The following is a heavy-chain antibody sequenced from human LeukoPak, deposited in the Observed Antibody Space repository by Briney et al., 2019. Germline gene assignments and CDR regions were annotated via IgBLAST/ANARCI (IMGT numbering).Heavy chain of an antibody. D-gene: IGHD4-17*01. J-gene: IGHJ5*02. CDR2: IIPILGIA. CDR1: GGTFSSYA. V-gene: IGHV1-69*04. Sequence: SVKVSCKASGGTFSSYAISWVRQAPGQGLEWMGRIIPILGIANYAQKFQGRVTITADKSTSTTYMELSSLRSEDTAVYYCARGPPTTVTTWFDPWGQGTLVTVSS. CDR3: ARGPPTTVTTWFDP.